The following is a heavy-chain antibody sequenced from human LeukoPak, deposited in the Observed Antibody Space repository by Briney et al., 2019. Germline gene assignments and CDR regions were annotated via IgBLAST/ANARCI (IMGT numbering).Heavy chain of an antibody. D-gene: IGHD6-19*01. J-gene: IGHJ4*02. CDR1: GFTFSSFG. CDR3: AKGKDDSSGWYFFY. V-gene: IGHV3-23*01. Sequence: PGGSLRLSSAASGFTFSSFGMSWVRQAPGKGLEWVSAISGSGVSTYYADSVKGRFTISRDNSKNTLYLQMNSLRAEDTAVYYCAKGKDDSSGWYFFYWGQGTLVTVSS. CDR2: ISGSGVST.